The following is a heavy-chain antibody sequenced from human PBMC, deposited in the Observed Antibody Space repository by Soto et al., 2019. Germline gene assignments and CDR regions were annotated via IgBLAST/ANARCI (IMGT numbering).Heavy chain of an antibody. V-gene: IGHV3-23*01. CDR1: GFTFSSYA. CDR3: AKDRYGGNGGSCSYGMEV. J-gene: IGHJ6*02. Sequence: EVQLLESGGGLVQPGGSLRLSCAASGFTFSSYAMSWVRQAPGKGLEWVSAISGSGVSTYYADSVKGRFTISRDNSKNTRYVQMKGLRAEDTAVYCCAKDRYGGNGGSCSYGMEVWGQGTTVTVSS. CDR2: ISGSGVST. D-gene: IGHD4-17*01.